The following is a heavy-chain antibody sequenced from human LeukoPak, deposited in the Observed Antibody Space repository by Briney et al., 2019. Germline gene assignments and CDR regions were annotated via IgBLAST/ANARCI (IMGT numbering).Heavy chain of an antibody. D-gene: IGHD6-13*01. CDR2: IYYSGST. V-gene: IGHV4-39*07. CDR1: GGSISSSSYY. J-gene: IGHJ4*02. Sequence: SETLSLTCTVSGGSISSSSYYWGWIRQPPGKGLEWIGSIYYSGSTYYNPSLKSRVTISVDTSKNQFSLKLSSVTAADTAVYYCARGAPRRYSSSWPPYFDYWGQGTLVTVSS. CDR3: ARGAPRRYSSSWPPYFDY.